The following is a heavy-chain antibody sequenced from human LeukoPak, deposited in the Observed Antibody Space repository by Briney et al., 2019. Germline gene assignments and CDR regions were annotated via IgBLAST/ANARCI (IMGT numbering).Heavy chain of an antibody. CDR1: GFTVSSNY. CDR2: IYSGGST. D-gene: IGHD3-10*01. V-gene: IGHV3-53*01. CDR3: ASLDRVGYGSGSPRDYYYYYYYMDV. Sequence: GGSLRLSCAASGFTVSSNYMSWVRQAPGKGLEWVSVIYSGGSTYYADSVKGRFTISRDNSKNTLCLQMNSLRAEDTAVYYCASLDRVGYGSGSPRDYYYYYYYMDVWGKGTAVTVSS. J-gene: IGHJ6*03.